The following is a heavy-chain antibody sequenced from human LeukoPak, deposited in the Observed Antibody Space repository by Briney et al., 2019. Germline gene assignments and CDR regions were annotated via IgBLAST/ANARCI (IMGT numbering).Heavy chain of an antibody. D-gene: IGHD3-10*01. Sequence: SETLSLTCTVSGGSISSYYWSWIRQPPGKGLKWIGYIYYSGSTNYNPSLKSRVTISVDTSKNQFSLKLSSVTAADTAVYYCARLTMVRGVTPYYFDYWGQGTLVTVSS. J-gene: IGHJ4*02. CDR2: IYYSGST. CDR1: GGSISSYY. V-gene: IGHV4-59*01. CDR3: ARLTMVRGVTPYYFDY.